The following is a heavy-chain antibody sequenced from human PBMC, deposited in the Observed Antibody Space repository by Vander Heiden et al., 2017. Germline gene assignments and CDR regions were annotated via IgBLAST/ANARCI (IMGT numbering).Heavy chain of an antibody. V-gene: IGHV4-59*01. J-gene: IGHJ5*02. CDR2: IYCSGTT. CDR1: GGSISSYY. CDR3: ARGISSSGWYLDWFDP. D-gene: IGHD6-19*01. Sequence: QVQLQESGPGLVKPSETLSLTCTVSGGSISSYYWSWVRQPPGKGLEWIGYIYCSGTTNYNPSLKSRVTISVDTSKNQFSLKLSSVTAADTAVYYCARGISSSGWYLDWFDPWGQGTLVTVSS.